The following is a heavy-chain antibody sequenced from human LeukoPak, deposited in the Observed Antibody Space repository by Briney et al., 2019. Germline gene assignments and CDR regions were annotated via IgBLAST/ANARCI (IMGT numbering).Heavy chain of an antibody. Sequence: SVKVSCKASGYTFTSYYMHWVRQAPGQGLEWMGIINPSGGSTSYAQKFQGRVTMTRDTSTSTVYMELSSLRSEDTAVYYCARAPGYCSSTSCSYYYGMDVWGQGTTVTVSS. CDR2: INPSGGST. CDR1: GYTFTSYY. D-gene: IGHD2-2*01. CDR3: ARAPGYCSSTSCSYYYGMDV. V-gene: IGHV1-46*01. J-gene: IGHJ6*02.